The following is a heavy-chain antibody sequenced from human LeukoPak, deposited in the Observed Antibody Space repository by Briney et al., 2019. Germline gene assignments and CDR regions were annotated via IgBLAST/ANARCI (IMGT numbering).Heavy chain of an antibody. CDR3: ARGGVVVVAATDY. J-gene: IGHJ4*02. CDR1: GYTFTSYY. CDR2: INPSGGST. D-gene: IGHD2-15*01. Sequence: GSVKVSCKASGYTFTSYYMHWVRQAPGQGLEWMGIINPSGGSTSYAQKFQGRVTMTRDTSTSTAYMELSSLRSDDTAVYYCARGGVVVVAATDYWGQGTLVTVSS. V-gene: IGHV1-46*01.